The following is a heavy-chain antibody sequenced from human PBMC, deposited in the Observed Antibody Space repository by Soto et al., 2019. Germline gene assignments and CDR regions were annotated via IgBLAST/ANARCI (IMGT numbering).Heavy chain of an antibody. CDR3: ARLPTGFPNGSAR. V-gene: IGHV4-39*01. CDR1: GGSIISTTYT. CDR2: ISYSGAT. Sequence: PSETLSLTCTVSGGSIISTTYTWGWIRQPPGKGLEWIGTISYSGATYYSPSLEGRVSVSVDTSKNQFSLKLTSVTAADTAVYNCARLPTGFPNGSARWGQGVLATVSS. D-gene: IGHD4-4*01. J-gene: IGHJ5*02.